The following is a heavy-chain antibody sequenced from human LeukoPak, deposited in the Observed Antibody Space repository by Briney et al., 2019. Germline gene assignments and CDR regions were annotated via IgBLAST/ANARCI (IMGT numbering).Heavy chain of an antibody. CDR1: GYTFTSYD. D-gene: IGHD4-4*01. CDR2: INPNSGGT. J-gene: IGHJ4*02. CDR3: ARDRGTVTTFDY. V-gene: IGHV1-2*02. Sequence: ASVKVSCKASGYTFTSYDINWVRQAPGQGLEWMGWINPNSGGTDYAQKFQGRVTMTRDTSISTAYMELSRLRSDDTAVYYCARDRGTVTTFDYWGQGTLVTVSS.